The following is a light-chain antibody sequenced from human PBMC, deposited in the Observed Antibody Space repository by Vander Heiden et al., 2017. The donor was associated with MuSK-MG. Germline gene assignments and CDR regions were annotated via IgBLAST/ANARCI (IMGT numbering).Light chain of an antibody. CDR3: QQTYSTPPFT. V-gene: IGKV1-39*01. CDR2: TAS. Sequence: DTQMTQSPSSLSASVGDRVTITCRASQSISSYVNWYQQKPGKAPKLLIHTASSLQSGVPSRFSGSGSGTDFTLSISSLQPEDFATYYCQQTYSTPPFTFGQGTKLEIK. CDR1: QSISSY. J-gene: IGKJ2*01.